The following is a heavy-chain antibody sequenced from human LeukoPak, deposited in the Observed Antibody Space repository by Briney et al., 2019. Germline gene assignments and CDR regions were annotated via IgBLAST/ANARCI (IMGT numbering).Heavy chain of an antibody. Sequence: SETLSLTCTVSGGSISSYYWSWIRQPPGKGLEWIGYIYYSGSTNYNPSLKSRVTISVDTSKNQFSLKLSSVTAADTTVYYCARQDILTGYQAYWGQGTLVTVSS. CDR3: ARQDILTGYQAY. CDR1: GGSISSYY. V-gene: IGHV4-59*01. CDR2: IYYSGST. J-gene: IGHJ4*02. D-gene: IGHD3-9*01.